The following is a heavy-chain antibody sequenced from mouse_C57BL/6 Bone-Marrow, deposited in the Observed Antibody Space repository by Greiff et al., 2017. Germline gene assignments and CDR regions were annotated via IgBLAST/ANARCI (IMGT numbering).Heavy chain of an antibody. CDR2: IYPRSGNT. V-gene: IGHV1-81*01. D-gene: IGHD2-3*01. Sequence: QVQLQQSGAELARPGASVKLSCKASGYTFTSYGISWVKQRTGQGLEWIGEIYPRSGNTYYNEKFKGKATLTADKSSSTAYMELRSLTSEDSAVSFCARWWLLPPYAMDYWGQGTSVTVSS. CDR1: GYTFTSYG. J-gene: IGHJ4*01. CDR3: ARWWLLPPYAMDY.